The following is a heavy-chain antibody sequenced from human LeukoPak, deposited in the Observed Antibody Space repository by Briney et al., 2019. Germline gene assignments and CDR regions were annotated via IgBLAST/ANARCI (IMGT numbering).Heavy chain of an antibody. J-gene: IGHJ2*01. CDR1: GGTFSSYA. D-gene: IGHD2-21*02. Sequence: SVKVSCKASGGTFSSYAISWVRQAPGQGLEWMGGIIPIFGTANYAQKFQGRVTITTDESTSTAYMELSSLRSEDTAVYYCARGVVMTGPQGPWYFDLWGRGTLVTVSS. CDR2: IIPIFGTA. CDR3: ARGVVMTGPQGPWYFDL. V-gene: IGHV1-69*05.